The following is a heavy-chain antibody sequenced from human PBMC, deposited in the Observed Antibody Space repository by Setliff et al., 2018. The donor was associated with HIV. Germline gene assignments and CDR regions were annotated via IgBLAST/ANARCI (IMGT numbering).Heavy chain of an antibody. Sequence: KPSETLSLTCTVSGGSISNSRYYWSWIRQPPGKGLEWIGSIYHSGSTYYDPSLQSRVTISVDTSKNQFSLKLTSVTAADTAVYYCVTSSSWSSRLNFWGPGMLVTVSS. CDR1: GGSISNSRYY. J-gene: IGHJ4*02. D-gene: IGHD2-2*01. V-gene: IGHV4-39*07. CDR2: IYHSGST. CDR3: VTSSSWSSRLNF.